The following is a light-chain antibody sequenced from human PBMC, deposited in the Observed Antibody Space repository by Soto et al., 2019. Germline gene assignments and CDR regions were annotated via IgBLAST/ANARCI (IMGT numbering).Light chain of an antibody. J-gene: IGKJ1*01. CDR2: GAS. Sequence: IQLTQSPSSLSASVGDRVTITCRASQDISSYLAWYQQKPGTAPKVLIFGASTLESGVPLRFSGSGSGTYFTLTINNLLPEDFATYYCQQVTTFPRTFGQGTKVEIK. CDR1: QDISSY. CDR3: QQVTTFPRT. V-gene: IGKV1-9*01.